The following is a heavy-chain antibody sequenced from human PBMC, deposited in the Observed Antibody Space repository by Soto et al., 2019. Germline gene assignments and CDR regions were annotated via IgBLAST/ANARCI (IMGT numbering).Heavy chain of an antibody. CDR3: ARETVRPYYWYFDP. CDR1: GGSVSSGSYY. Sequence: QVQLQESGPGLVKPSETLSLTCTVSGGSVSSGSYYWSWIRQPPGKGLEWIGYIYYSGSTNYNPSLKCRVTISVDTSKNQFSLKLSSVTAADTAVYYCARETVRPYYWYFDPWGQGTLVTVSS. D-gene: IGHD2-8*01. J-gene: IGHJ5*02. CDR2: IYYSGST. V-gene: IGHV4-61*01.